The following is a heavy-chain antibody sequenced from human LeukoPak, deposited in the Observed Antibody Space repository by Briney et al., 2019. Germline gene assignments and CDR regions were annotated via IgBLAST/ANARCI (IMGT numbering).Heavy chain of an antibody. CDR3: ARSEGGYYYDSSGYYYVSNWFDP. CDR2: IYTSGST. V-gene: IGHV4-4*07. D-gene: IGHD3-22*01. CDR1: GGSISSYY. J-gene: IGHJ5*02. Sequence: SERLSLTCTVSGGSISSYYWSWNRQPAGKGLEWIGRIYTSGSTNYNPSLKSRVTMSVDTSKNQFSLKLSSVTAADTAVYYCARSEGGYYYDSSGYYYVSNWFDPWGQ.